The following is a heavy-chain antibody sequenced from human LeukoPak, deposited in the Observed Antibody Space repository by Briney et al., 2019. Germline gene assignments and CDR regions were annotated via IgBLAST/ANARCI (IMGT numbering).Heavy chain of an antibody. CDR2: ISWNSGSI. J-gene: IGHJ3*02. D-gene: IGHD5-24*01. Sequence: PGRSLRLPCAASGFTFDDYAMHWVRQAPGKGLEWVSGISWNSGSIGYADSVKGRFTISRDNAKNSLYLQMNSLRAEDTAVYYCVKMATIGGVWAFDIWGQGTMVTVSS. CDR1: GFTFDDYA. CDR3: VKMATIGGVWAFDI. V-gene: IGHV3-9*01.